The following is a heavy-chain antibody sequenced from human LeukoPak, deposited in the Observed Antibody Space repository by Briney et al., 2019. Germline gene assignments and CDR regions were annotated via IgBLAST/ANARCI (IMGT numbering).Heavy chain of an antibody. D-gene: IGHD6-13*01. Sequence: SETLSLTCAVYGGSFSGYYWSRIRQPPGKGLEWIGEINHSGSTNYNPSLKSRVTISVDTSKNQFSLKLSSVTAADTAVYYCARGRIAAAGPTERRRTFDYWGQGTLVTVSS. CDR2: INHSGST. J-gene: IGHJ4*02. V-gene: IGHV4-34*01. CDR3: ARGRIAAAGPTERRRTFDY. CDR1: GGSFSGYY.